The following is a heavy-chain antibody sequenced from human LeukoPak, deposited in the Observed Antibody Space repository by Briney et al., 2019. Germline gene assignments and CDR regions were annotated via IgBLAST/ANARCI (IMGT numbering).Heavy chain of an antibody. J-gene: IGHJ4*02. Sequence: SETLSLTCAVSGYSTSSGYYWGWIRQPPGKGLEWIGSISPSGSTFYNPSLKSRVTIPVDTSKNQFSLKLRSVTAADTAVYYCALSPLGAAGTWSGLFDYWGQGTLVTVSS. CDR3: ALSPLGAAGTWSGLFDY. CDR2: ISPSGST. V-gene: IGHV4-38-2*01. CDR1: GYSTSSGYY. D-gene: IGHD6-13*01.